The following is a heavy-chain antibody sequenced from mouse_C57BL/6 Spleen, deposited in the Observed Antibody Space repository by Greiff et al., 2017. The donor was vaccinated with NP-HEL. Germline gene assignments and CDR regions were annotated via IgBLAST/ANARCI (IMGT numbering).Heavy chain of an antibody. D-gene: IGHD2-5*01. CDR3: TREEAYYSNYAYYFDY. V-gene: IGHV1-15*01. CDR1: GYTFTDYE. J-gene: IGHJ2*01. Sequence: QVQLKESGAELVRPGASVTLSCKASGYTFTDYEMHWVKQTPVHGLEWIGAIDPETGGTAYNQKFKGKAILTADKSSSTAYMELRSLTSEDSAVYYCTREEAYYSNYAYYFDYWGQGTTLTVSS. CDR2: IDPETGGT.